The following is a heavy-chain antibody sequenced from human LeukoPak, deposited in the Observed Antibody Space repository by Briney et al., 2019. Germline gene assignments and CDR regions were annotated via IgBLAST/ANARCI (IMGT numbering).Heavy chain of an antibody. CDR2: IYYSGST. CDR1: GGSISSYY. Sequence: SETLSLTCTVSGGSISSYYWSWIRQPPGKGLEWIGYIYYSGSTNYNPSLKSRVTISVDTSKNQFSLKLSSVTAADTAVYFCARAVEMASFWSFDYWGQGTLVTVSS. D-gene: IGHD5-24*01. J-gene: IGHJ4*02. CDR3: ARAVEMASFWSFDY. V-gene: IGHV4-59*01.